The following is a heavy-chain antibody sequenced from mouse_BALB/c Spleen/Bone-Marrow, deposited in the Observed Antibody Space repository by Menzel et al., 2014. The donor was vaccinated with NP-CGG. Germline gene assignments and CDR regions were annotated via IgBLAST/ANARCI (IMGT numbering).Heavy chain of an antibody. V-gene: IGHV1-69*02. J-gene: IGHJ2*01. D-gene: IGHD2-4*01. CDR2: IYPSDSYT. Sequence: VQLQQSGAELVRPGASVKLSCKASGYTFTSYWINWVKQRPGQGLEWIGNIYPSDSYTNYNQKFKDKATLTVDESSSTSYMQLSSPTSEDSAVYYCTRTYDYDEGGFDYWGQGTTLTVSS. CDR3: TRTYDYDEGGFDY. CDR1: GYTFTSYW.